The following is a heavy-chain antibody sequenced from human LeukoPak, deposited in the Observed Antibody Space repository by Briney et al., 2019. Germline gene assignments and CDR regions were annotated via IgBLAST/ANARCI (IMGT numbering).Heavy chain of an antibody. CDR3: ALGDAVTHYYYYMDV. J-gene: IGHJ6*03. D-gene: IGHD3-16*01. CDR1: GYTFTSYY. Sequence: VASVKVSCKASGYTFTSYYMHWVRQAPGQGLEWMGIINPSGGSTSYAQKFQGRVTMTRDTSTSTVYMELSSLRSEDTAVYYCALGDAVTHYYYYMDVWGTGTTVTVSS. V-gene: IGHV1-46*01. CDR2: INPSGGST.